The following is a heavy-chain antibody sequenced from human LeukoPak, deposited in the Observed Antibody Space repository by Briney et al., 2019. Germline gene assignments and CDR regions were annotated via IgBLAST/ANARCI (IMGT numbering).Heavy chain of an antibody. CDR1: GFNFSSYF. V-gene: IGHV3-23*01. J-gene: IGHJ3*02. CDR2: ISGRDGST. Sequence: PGGSLRLSCAASGFNFSSYFMTWVRQAPGKGLEWVSTISGRDGSTYYADSAKGRFTISRDNSKSTLYLQMNSLRTEDTAVYYCAKWTHYDSSGHTKAALESWGQGTMVTVSS. D-gene: IGHD3-22*01. CDR3: AKWTHYDSSGHTKAALES.